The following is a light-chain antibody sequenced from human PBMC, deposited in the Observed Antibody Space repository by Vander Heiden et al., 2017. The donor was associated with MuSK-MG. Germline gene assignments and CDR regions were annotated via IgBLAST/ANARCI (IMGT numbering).Light chain of an antibody. CDR2: GAS. CDR3: QQHYKSPPKT. Sequence: EIVMTQSPATLSVSPGERATLSCRASQSVSSNLAWYQQKPGQAPRLLIYGASTRATGIPARFSGSGYGTEFTLTISSRQSEDFAVYYCQQHYKSPPKTFGQGTRLEMK. CDR1: QSVSSN. V-gene: IGKV3-15*01. J-gene: IGKJ5*01.